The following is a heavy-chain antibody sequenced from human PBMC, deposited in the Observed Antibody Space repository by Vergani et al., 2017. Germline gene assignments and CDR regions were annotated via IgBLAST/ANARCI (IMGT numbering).Heavy chain of an antibody. V-gene: IGHV3-23*01. Sequence: EVQLLESGGGLVQPGGSLRLSCAASGFTFSSYAMSWVRQAPGKGLEGVSAISGRGGSTYYADSVKGRFTISRDNSKNTLYLEMNSLRAEDTAVYYCAKDRYYDSIRWFDYWGQGTLVTVSS. CDR2: ISGRGGST. D-gene: IGHD3-22*01. CDR1: GFTFSSYA. CDR3: AKDRYYDSIRWFDY. J-gene: IGHJ4*02.